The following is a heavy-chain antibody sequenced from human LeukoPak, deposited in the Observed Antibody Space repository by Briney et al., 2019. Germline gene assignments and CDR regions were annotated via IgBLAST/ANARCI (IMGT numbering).Heavy chain of an antibody. V-gene: IGHV3-30-3*01. CDR2: ISYDGSNK. J-gene: IGHJ4*02. Sequence: GRSLRLSCAASGFTFSSYAMHWVRQAPGKGLEWVAVISYDGSNKYYADSVKGRFTISRDNSKNTLYLQMNSLRAEDTAVYYCARCDGGPNSGSYYFGVDYWGQGTLVTVSS. CDR1: GFTFSSYA. CDR3: ARCDGGPNSGSYYFGVDY. D-gene: IGHD1-26*01.